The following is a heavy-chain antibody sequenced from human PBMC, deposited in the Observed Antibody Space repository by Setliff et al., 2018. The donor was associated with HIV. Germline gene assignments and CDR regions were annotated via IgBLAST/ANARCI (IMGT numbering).Heavy chain of an antibody. CDR1: GGSISSYY. V-gene: IGHV4-4*08. CDR3: ARRGAYDYVWGSYPPPFDY. J-gene: IGHJ4*02. CDR2: IYTSGIT. Sequence: TLSLTCTVSGGSISSYYWSWIRLPPGKGLEWIGYIYTSGITNYNPSLKSRVTISVDTSKNQFSLKLSSVTAADTAVYYCARRGAYDYVWGSYPPPFDYWGQGTLVTVSS. D-gene: IGHD3-16*02.